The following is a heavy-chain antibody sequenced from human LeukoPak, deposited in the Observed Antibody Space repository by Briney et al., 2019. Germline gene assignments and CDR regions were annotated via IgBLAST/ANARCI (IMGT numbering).Heavy chain of an antibody. D-gene: IGHD3-10*02. CDR2: IGTAGDT. J-gene: IGHJ6*04. V-gene: IGHV3-13*01. CDR3: AELGITMIGGV. Sequence: TGGSLRLSCAASGFTFSSYDMHWVRQPTGKGLEWVSAIGTAGDTYYSHSVKGRFTISRENAKNSLYLQMNSLRAEDTAVYYCAELGITMIGGVWGKGTTVTISS. CDR1: GFTFSSYD.